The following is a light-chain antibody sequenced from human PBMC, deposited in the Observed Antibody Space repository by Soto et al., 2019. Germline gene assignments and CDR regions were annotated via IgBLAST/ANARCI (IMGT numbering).Light chain of an antibody. CDR3: QHYNSYLYT. Sequence: DIQMTQSPSTLSGSVGDRVTITCRASQTISSWLAWYQQKPGKAPKLLIYKASTLKSGVPSRFSGSGSGTEFTLTISSXQPDDFATYYCQHYNSYLYTFGQGTKVDIK. V-gene: IGKV1-5*03. J-gene: IGKJ2*01. CDR2: KAS. CDR1: QTISSW.